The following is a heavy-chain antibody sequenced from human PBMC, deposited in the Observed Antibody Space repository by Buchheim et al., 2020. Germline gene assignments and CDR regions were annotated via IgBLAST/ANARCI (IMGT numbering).Heavy chain of an antibody. CDR2: ISYDGSNK. D-gene: IGHD4-17*01. CDR1: GFTFSSYE. CDR3: AKEGGDYDNYYYGMDV. Sequence: VQLVESGGGLVQPGGSLRLSCAASGFTFSSYEMNWVRQAPGKGLEWVAVISYDGSNKYYADSVKGRFTISRDNSKNTLYLQMNSLRAEDTAVYYCAKEGGDYDNYYYGMDVWGQGTT. J-gene: IGHJ6*02. V-gene: IGHV3-30*18.